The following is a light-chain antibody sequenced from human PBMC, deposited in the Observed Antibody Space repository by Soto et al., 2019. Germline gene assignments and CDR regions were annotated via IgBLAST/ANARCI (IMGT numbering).Light chain of an antibody. V-gene: IGLV2-11*01. CDR1: SSDVGGYNY. CDR2: DVS. CDR3: CSYAGSYTFYV. J-gene: IGLJ1*01. Sequence: QSLLTQPRSVSGSPGQSVTISCTGTSSDVGGYNYVSWYQQHPGKAPKLMIYDVSKRPSGVPDRFSGSKSGNTASLTISGLQAEDEADYYCCSYAGSYTFYVFGTGTKDTVL.